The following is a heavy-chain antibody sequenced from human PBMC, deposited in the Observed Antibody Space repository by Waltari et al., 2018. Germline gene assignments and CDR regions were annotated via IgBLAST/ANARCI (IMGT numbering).Heavy chain of an antibody. D-gene: IGHD2-15*01. Sequence: EVQLVQSGAEVKKPGESLKISCKGSGYNFTNYWNGWVRQMPGKGLEWMGIIYPGDSDTKYSPSFQGQVTLSADKSISTAYLQWSSLKASDTAMYYCARSDYCTGGNCYLHYWGQGTLVTVSS. CDR3: ARSDYCTGGNCYLHY. CDR1: GYNFTNYW. V-gene: IGHV5-51*03. J-gene: IGHJ4*02. CDR2: IYPGDSDT.